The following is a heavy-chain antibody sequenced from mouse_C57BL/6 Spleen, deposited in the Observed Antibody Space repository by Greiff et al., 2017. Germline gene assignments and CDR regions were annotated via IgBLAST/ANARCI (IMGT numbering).Heavy chain of an antibody. V-gene: IGHV1-69*01. J-gene: IGHJ4*01. CDR2: IDPADSYT. CDR3: ARSRIYDYDAMDY. CDR1: GYTFTSYW. D-gene: IGHD2-3*01. Sequence: QVQLQQPGAELVMPGASVKLSCKASGYTFTSYWMHWVKQRPGQGLEWIGEIDPADSYTNYNQKFKGKATLTVDTSSSTAYMQLSSLTSEDSAVYYCARSRIYDYDAMDYWGQGTSVTVSS.